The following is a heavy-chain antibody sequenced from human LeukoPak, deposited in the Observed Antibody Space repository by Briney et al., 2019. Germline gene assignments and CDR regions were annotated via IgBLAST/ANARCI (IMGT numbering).Heavy chain of an antibody. CDR3: ARHIAAAGTNDAFDI. D-gene: IGHD6-13*01. J-gene: IGHJ3*02. CDR1: GGSISSYL. V-gene: IGHV4-59*08. CDR2: IHSTGPT. Sequence: SETLSLTRTGTGGSISSYLCSWIRQPPGKGLEWIGYIHSTGPTNYNPSLKSRVTMSVDTSKNQFSLQLSSVTAADTAVYFCARHIAAAGTNDAFDIWGQGTMVTVSS.